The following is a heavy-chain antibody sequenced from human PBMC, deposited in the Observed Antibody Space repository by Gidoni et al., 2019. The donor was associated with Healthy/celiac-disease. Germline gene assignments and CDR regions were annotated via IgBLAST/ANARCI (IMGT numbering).Heavy chain of an antibody. CDR3: ARAFTHTAMAYYFDY. Sequence: QVQLVQSGAEVKKPGASVKVSCKASGYTFTSYYMHWVRQAPGQGLEWMGIINPSGGSTSYAQKFQGRVTMTRDTSTSTVYMELSSLRSEDTAVYYCARAFTHTAMAYYFDYWGQGTLVTVSA. D-gene: IGHD5-18*01. J-gene: IGHJ4*02. V-gene: IGHV1-46*03. CDR1: GYTFTSYY. CDR2: INPSGGST.